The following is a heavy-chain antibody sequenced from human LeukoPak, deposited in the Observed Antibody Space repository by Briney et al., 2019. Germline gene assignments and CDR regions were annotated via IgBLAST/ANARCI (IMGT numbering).Heavy chain of an antibody. CDR1: GGSISSSPYH. J-gene: IGHJ4*02. CDR2: IFYRGSA. Sequence: PSETLSLTCTVSGGSISSSPYHWGWIRQPPGKGLEWIGTIFYRGSAYYNPSLKSRVTISVDTSRNQFFLKLSSVTAADTAVYYCARSPRYYYGSARAYWGQGTLVTVSS. CDR3: ARSPRYYYGSARAY. V-gene: IGHV4-39*07. D-gene: IGHD3-10*01.